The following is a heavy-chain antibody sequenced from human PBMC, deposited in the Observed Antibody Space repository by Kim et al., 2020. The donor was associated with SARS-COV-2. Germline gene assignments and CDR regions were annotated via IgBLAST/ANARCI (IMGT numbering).Heavy chain of an antibody. Sequence: GGSLRLSCAASGFTFSSYWMHWVRQAPGKGLVWVSRINSDGSSTSYADSVKGRFTISRDNAKNTLYLQMNSLRAEDTAVYYCARDPSFPWIQLWGYFDLWGRGTLVTVSS. CDR2: INSDGSST. V-gene: IGHV3-74*01. J-gene: IGHJ2*01. D-gene: IGHD5-18*01. CDR3: ARDPSFPWIQLWGYFDL. CDR1: GFTFSSYW.